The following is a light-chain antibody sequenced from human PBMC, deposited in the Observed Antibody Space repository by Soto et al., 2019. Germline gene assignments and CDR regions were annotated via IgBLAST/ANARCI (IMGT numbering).Light chain of an antibody. CDR1: QSVSSR. V-gene: IGKV3-20*01. CDR2: GAS. J-gene: IGKJ5*01. Sequence: EIVLTQSPGTLSLNPGERATLSCRASQSVSSRLAWYQQKPGQAPRLLISGASSRATGIPDRFSGSGSATDFTLTIIRREAQEYVVDYCQQHGSYPITFGQGTRLEIK. CDR3: QQHGSYPIT.